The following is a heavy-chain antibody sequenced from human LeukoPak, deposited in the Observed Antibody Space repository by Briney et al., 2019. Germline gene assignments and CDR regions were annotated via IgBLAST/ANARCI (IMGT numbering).Heavy chain of an antibody. J-gene: IGHJ6*04. V-gene: IGHV3-23*01. Sequence: GGSLRLSCTASGFSFSSYGMSWVRQAPGKGLEWVSTIIISGSSTYYADSVKGRFTISRDNAKNSLYLQMNSLRAEDTAVYYCAELGITMIGGVWGKGTTVTISS. CDR1: GFSFSSYG. D-gene: IGHD3-10*02. CDR2: IIISGSST. CDR3: AELGITMIGGV.